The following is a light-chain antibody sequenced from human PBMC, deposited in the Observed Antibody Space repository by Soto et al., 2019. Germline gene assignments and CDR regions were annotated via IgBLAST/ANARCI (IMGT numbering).Light chain of an antibody. CDR1: NSDVGGYNY. V-gene: IGLV2-14*01. CDR3: SSYTSSSTRV. Sequence: QSVLTQPASVSGSPGQSITISCTGTNSDVGGYNYVSWYQQHPGKAPKLMIYEVSNRPSGVSTRFSGSKSGNTASLTISVLQAEDEADYYCSSYTSSSTRVFGTGTKVTVL. J-gene: IGLJ1*01. CDR2: EVS.